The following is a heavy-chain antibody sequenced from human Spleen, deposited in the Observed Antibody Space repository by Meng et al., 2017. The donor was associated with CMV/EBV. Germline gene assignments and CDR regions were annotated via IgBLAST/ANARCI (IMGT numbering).Heavy chain of an antibody. V-gene: IGHV3-49*04. D-gene: IGHD1-26*01. CDR3: TKFRGAGAFDI. J-gene: IGHJ3*02. Sequence: GESLKISCRTSGFTFGDYAMTWVRQAPGQGLEWVGFIRSIPYGGTTEYAASVKDRFTISRDDSKSIAYLQMNSLKPEDTAVYYCTKFRGAGAFDIWGQGTMVTVSS. CDR2: IRSIPYGGTT. CDR1: GFTFGDYA.